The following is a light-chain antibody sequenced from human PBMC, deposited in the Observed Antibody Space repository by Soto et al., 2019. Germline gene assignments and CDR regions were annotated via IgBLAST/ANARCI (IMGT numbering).Light chain of an antibody. CDR3: ATWDSSLNGVV. CDR2: TDN. V-gene: IGLV1-47*02. Sequence: QSVLTQPPSASGTPGQRVTISCSGSTSNIGSNYVYWYQHLPGTAPKLLIYTDNQRPSGVPDRFSGSKSGTSASLAISGLRSEDEADYYCATWDSSLNGVVFGGGTKLTVL. CDR1: TSNIGSNY. J-gene: IGLJ3*02.